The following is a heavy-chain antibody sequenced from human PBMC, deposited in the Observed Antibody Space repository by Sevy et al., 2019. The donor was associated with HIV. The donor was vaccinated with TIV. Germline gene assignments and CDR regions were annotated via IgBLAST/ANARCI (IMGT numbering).Heavy chain of an antibody. V-gene: IGHV4-34*01. D-gene: IGHD6-13*01. J-gene: IGHJ4*02. CDR2: INHSGST. Sequence: SETLSLTCAVYGGSFSGYYWSWIRQPPGKGLEWIGEINHSGSTNYNPSLKSRVTISVDTSKNQCSLKLSSVIAADTAVYYCARTYQQLHLKRFDYWGQGTLVTVSS. CDR3: ARTYQQLHLKRFDY. CDR1: GGSFSGYY.